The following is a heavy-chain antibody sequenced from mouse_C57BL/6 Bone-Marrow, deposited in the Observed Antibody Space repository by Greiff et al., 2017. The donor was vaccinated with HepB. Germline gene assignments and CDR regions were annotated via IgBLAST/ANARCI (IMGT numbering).Heavy chain of an antibody. CDR3: TRGMITTGFYYAMDY. CDR1: GFTFSDAW. J-gene: IGHJ4*01. CDR2: IRNKANNHAT. V-gene: IGHV6-6*01. Sequence: EVKLQESGGGLVQPGGSMKLSCAASGFTFSDAWMDWVRQSPEKGLEWVAEIRNKANNHATYYAESVKGRFTISRDDSKSSVYLQMNSLRAEDTGIYYCTRGMITTGFYYAMDYWGQGTSVTVSS. D-gene: IGHD2-4*01.